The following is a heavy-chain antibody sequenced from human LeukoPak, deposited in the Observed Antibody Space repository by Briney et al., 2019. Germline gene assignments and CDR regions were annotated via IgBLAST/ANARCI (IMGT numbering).Heavy chain of an antibody. CDR2: ISGSGGST. CDR1: GFTFISYA. Sequence: GGSLRLSCAASGFTFISYAMSWVRQAPGKVLEWVSAISGSGGSTYYADSVKGRFTISRDNSNNTRYLQMNSLRAEDTAVYYCAKGTTFGGVIVTPYFDYWGQGTLVTVSS. J-gene: IGHJ4*02. D-gene: IGHD3-16*02. CDR3: AKGTTFGGVIVTPYFDY. V-gene: IGHV3-23*01.